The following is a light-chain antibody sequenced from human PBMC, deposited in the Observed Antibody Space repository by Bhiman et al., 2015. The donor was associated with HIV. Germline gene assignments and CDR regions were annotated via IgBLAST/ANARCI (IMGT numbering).Light chain of an antibody. CDR3: NSYTSSSSPYV. J-gene: IGLJ1*01. CDR1: SSDVGDYNY. CDR2: GVS. V-gene: IGLV2-14*01. Sequence: QSALTQPASVSGSPGQSITISCTGTSSDVGDYNYVSWYQQHPGKAPKLLIYGVSNRPSGVSNRFSASKSGNTASLTISGLQAEDEADYYCNSYTSSSSPYVFGSGTKVTVL.